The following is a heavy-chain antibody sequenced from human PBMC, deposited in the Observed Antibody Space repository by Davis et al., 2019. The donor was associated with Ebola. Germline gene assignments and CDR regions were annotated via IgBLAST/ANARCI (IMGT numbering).Heavy chain of an antibody. D-gene: IGHD2-21*02. CDR1: GGSISSGGYY. V-gene: IGHV4-31*11. J-gene: IGHJ4*02. CDR2: IYYSGST. Sequence: MPSETLSLTCAVSGGSISSGGYYWSWIRQHPGKGLEWIGYIYYSGSTYYNPSLKSRVTISVDTSKNQFSLKLSSVTAADTAVYYCARLMTLDYWGQGTLVTVSS. CDR3: ARLMTLDY.